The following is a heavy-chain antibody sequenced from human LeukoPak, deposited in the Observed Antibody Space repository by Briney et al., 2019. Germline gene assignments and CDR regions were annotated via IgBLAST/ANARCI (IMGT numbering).Heavy chain of an antibody. CDR1: GYTFTGNY. J-gene: IGHJ4*02. CDR3: VRGDFGSGSHFDS. V-gene: IGHV1-2*02. D-gene: IGHD3-10*01. Sequence: WASVKVSCKASGYTFTGNYVHWVRQAPGQGLEWMGWINPNSGTTTYAQNFQGRLILTRDPSITTAYLELRRLTSDDTAVYSCVRGDFGSGSHFDSWGQGTLVTVSS. CDR2: INPNSGTT.